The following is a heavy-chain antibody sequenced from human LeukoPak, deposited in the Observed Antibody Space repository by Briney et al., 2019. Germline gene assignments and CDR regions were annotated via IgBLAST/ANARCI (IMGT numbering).Heavy chain of an antibody. Sequence: GASVKVSCKASGYTFTNYGISWVRQAPGQGLEWMGWISAYNGNTNYAQKLQGRVTMTTDTSTSTAYMELRSLRSDDTAVYYCARDSVVVAATPESRYYYYYMDVWGKGTTVTVSS. CDR3: ARDSVVVAATPESRYYYYYMDV. CDR1: GYTFTNYG. D-gene: IGHD2-15*01. V-gene: IGHV1-18*01. J-gene: IGHJ6*03. CDR2: ISAYNGNT.